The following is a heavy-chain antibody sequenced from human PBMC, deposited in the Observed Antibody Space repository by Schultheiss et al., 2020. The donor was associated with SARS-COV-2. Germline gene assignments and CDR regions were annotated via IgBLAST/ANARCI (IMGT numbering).Heavy chain of an antibody. Sequence: GGSLRLSCAASGFTFSSYAMSWVRQAPGKGLEWVSAISGSGGSTYYADSVKGRFTISRDNARNSLYLQMNSLRAEDTAVYYCARGRIDFDYWGQGTLVTVSS. CDR2: ISGSGGST. CDR1: GFTFSSYA. CDR3: ARGRIDFDY. J-gene: IGHJ4*02. V-gene: IGHV3-23*01. D-gene: IGHD2/OR15-2a*01.